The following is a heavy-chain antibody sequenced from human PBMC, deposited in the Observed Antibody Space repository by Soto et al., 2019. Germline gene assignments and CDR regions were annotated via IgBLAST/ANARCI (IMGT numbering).Heavy chain of an antibody. CDR2: INPSGGST. D-gene: IGHD1-26*01. CDR3: ARRVGAGVLDY. J-gene: IGHJ4*02. CDR1: GYAITRYY. Sequence: ASVNVSWKGAGYAITRYYRHWGRQAAGQGLEWMGVINPSGGSTTHAQSFQGRVTVTRDTSTSTVYMEVSSLTSEDTAVYYCARRVGAGVLDYWGQGTPVTVSS. V-gene: IGHV1-46*01.